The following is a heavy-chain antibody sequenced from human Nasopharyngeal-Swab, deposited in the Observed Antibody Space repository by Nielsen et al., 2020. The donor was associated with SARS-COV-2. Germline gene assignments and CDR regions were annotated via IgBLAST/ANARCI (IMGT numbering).Heavy chain of an antibody. CDR2: ISWDATSI. V-gene: IGHV3-43*01. CDR3: ARDRSVTSGGYFDY. J-gene: IGHJ4*02. Sequence: VRQAPGKGLERVSLISWDATSIYYADSVKGRFTISRDNSKNPLYLQMSSLSAEDTALYYCARDRSVTSGGYFDYWGQGTLVTVSS. D-gene: IGHD3-10*01.